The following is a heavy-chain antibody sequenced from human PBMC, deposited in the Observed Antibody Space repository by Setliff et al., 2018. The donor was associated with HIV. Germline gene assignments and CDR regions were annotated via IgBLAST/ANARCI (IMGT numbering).Heavy chain of an antibody. Sequence: PSETLSLTCNIPGVSIPTNYWNWIRQPAGKGLEWIGRIYTTGGTNYNPALKSRVTMSIDTSKNQISLKLNSVTAADTATYYCARSNPGITAGLLAYWGPGTLVTVSS. CDR1: GVSIPTNY. V-gene: IGHV4-4*07. CDR3: ARSNPGITAGLLAY. J-gene: IGHJ4*02. D-gene: IGHD6-13*01. CDR2: IYTTGGT.